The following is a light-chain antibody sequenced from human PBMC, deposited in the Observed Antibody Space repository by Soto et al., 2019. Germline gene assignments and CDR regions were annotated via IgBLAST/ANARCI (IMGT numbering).Light chain of an antibody. Sequence: QPVLTQSSSASASLGSSVKLTCTLSRGHSSYIIAWHQQQPGKSPRYLMKVEGSGSYNRGSGVPDRFSGSSSGADRYLTISSLRSEDEAVYYCETWDINTRVFGGGTTLTVL. J-gene: IGLJ2*01. CDR1: RGHSSYI. CDR2: VEGSGSY. V-gene: IGLV4-60*03. CDR3: ETWDINTRV.